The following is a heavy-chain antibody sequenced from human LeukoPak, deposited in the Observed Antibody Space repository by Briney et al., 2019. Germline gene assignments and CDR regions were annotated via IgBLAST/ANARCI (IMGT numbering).Heavy chain of an antibody. V-gene: IGHV1-24*01. D-gene: IGHD6-13*01. CDR3: ATGESVKAAAVP. J-gene: IGHJ5*02. CDR2: FDPEDGET. Sequence: GASVKVSCKVSGYTLTELSMHWVRQAPGKGLEWMGGFDPEDGETIYAQKFQGRVTMTEDTSTDTAYMELSSLRSEDTAVYYCATGESVKAAAVPWGQGTLVTVSS. CDR1: GYTLTELS.